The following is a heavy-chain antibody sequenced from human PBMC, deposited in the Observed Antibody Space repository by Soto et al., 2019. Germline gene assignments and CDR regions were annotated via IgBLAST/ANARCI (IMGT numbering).Heavy chain of an antibody. CDR2: IIPILGET. CDR3: ARGLGGRMDD. V-gene: IGHV1-69*08. CDR1: GTIFSSYT. J-gene: IGHJ6*02. D-gene: IGHD3-16*01. Sequence: QVQLVQSGAEVKKPGSSVRVSCKASGTIFSSYTISWVRQAPGQGLEWMGRIIPILGETNSAQKFQGRVTLXPDKSTTTAYMQLNSLRLEDTAVYYCARGLGGRMDDWGQGTTVTVSS.